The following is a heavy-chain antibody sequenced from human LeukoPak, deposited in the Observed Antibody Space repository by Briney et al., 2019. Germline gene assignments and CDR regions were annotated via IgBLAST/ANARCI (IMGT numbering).Heavy chain of an antibody. J-gene: IGHJ5*02. V-gene: IGHV3-48*03. CDR2: ISSSGSTI. Sequence: GGSLRLSCAASGFTFSSYEMNWVRQAPGKGLEWVSYISSSGSTIYYADSVKGRFTISRDNSKNTLFLQMNSLRAEDTAVYYCAKYGLVGATRWFDPWGQGTLVTVSS. D-gene: IGHD1-26*01. CDR3: AKYGLVGATRWFDP. CDR1: GFTFSSYE.